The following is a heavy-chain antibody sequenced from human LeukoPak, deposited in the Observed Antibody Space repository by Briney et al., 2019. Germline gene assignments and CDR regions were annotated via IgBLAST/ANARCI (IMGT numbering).Heavy chain of an antibody. J-gene: IGHJ4*02. V-gene: IGHV3-23*01. D-gene: IGHD4-17*01. CDR3: AKDHGGYYFDY. CDR2: ISGSGGST. Sequence: GGSLRLSCAASAFTFSSYAMSWVRQAPGKGLEWVSAISGSGGSTYYADSVKGRFTISRDNSKNTLYLQMNSLRAGDTAVYYCAKDHGGYYFDYWGQGTLVTVSS. CDR1: AFTFSSYA.